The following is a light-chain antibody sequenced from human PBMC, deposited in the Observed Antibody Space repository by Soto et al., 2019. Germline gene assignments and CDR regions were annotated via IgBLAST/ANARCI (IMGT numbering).Light chain of an antibody. CDR2: WAS. CDR3: QQSYSTPPT. J-gene: IGKJ2*01. Sequence: DIVMTQSPDSLAVSLGERATINCKSSQSVLYSSNNKNYLAWYQQKPGQPPKLLIYWASTRESGVPDRFSGSGAGTDFTLTISSLPAEDVAVYYCQQSYSTPPTFGQGTKLEIK. CDR1: QSVLYSSNNKNY. V-gene: IGKV4-1*01.